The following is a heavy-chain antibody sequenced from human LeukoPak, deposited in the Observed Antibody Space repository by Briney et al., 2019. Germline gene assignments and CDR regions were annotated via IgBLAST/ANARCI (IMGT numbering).Heavy chain of an antibody. CDR3: ARGNGNNWNPNWFDP. CDR1: GASISSGSYY. V-gene: IGHV4-61*02. CDR2: IYTSGST. Sequence: PSETLSLTCTVSGASISSGSYYWSWIRQPAGKGLEWIGRIYTSGSTNYNPSLKRRVTISVDTSKNQFSLKLSSVTAADTAVYYCARGNGNNWNPNWFDPWGQGTLVTVSS. J-gene: IGHJ5*02. D-gene: IGHD1-20*01.